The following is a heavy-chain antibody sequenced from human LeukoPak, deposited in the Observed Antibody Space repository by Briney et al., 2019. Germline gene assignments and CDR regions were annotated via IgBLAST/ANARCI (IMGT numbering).Heavy chain of an antibody. Sequence: SETLSLTCTVSGGSISSYYWTWIRQPPGKGLEWIGYIYYSGDTNYDPSLQSRVTISVDTSKNQFSLKLSSVTAADTAIYYCASSDWSAEYFQHWGQGTLVTVSS. CDR3: ASSDWSAEYFQH. V-gene: IGHV4-59*01. J-gene: IGHJ1*01. CDR1: GGSISSYY. D-gene: IGHD6-19*01. CDR2: IYYSGDT.